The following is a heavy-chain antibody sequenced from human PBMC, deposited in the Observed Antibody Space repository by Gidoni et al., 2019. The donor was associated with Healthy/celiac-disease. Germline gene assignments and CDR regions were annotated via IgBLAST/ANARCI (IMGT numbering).Heavy chain of an antibody. CDR3: ARDENCSSTSCYVYNWFDP. CDR2: ISSSSSYI. J-gene: IGHJ5*02. D-gene: IGHD2-2*01. CDR1: GFTFSSYS. Sequence: EVQLVESGGGLVKPGGSLRLSCAASGFTFSSYSMNWVRQAPGKGLEWVSSISSSSSYIYYADSVKGRFTISRDNAKNSLYLQMNSLRAEDTAVYYCARDENCSSTSCYVYNWFDPWGQGTLVTVSS. V-gene: IGHV3-21*01.